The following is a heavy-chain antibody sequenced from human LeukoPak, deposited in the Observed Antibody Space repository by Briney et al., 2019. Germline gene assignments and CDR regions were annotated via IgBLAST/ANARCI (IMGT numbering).Heavy chain of an antibody. CDR2: IYYSGST. CDR1: GGSISSYY. Sequence: SETLSLTCTVSGGSISSYYWSWIRQHPGKGLEWIGYIYYSGSTYYNPSLKSRVTISVDTSKNQFSLKLSSVTAADTAVYYCARGISSSWYGDYWGQGTLVTVSS. V-gene: IGHV4-59*06. J-gene: IGHJ4*02. D-gene: IGHD6-13*01. CDR3: ARGISSSWYGDY.